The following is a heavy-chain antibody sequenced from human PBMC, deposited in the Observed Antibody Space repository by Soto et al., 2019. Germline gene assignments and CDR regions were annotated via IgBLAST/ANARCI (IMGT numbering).Heavy chain of an antibody. Sequence: SETLSLTCAVYGGSFSGYYWSWIRQPPGEGLEWIGEINHSGSTNYNPSLKSRVTISVDTSKNQFSLKLSSVTAADTAVYYCATGAGYCSSTSCYLQWFDPWGQGTLVTVSS. CDR2: INHSGST. V-gene: IGHV4-34*01. CDR1: GGSFSGYY. D-gene: IGHD2-2*01. J-gene: IGHJ5*02. CDR3: ATGAGYCSSTSCYLQWFDP.